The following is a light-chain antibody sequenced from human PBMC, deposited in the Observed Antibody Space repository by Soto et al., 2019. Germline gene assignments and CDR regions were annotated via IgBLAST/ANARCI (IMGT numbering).Light chain of an antibody. CDR1: QSVSSTY. CDR2: SAS. J-gene: IGKJ5*01. V-gene: IGKV3-20*01. Sequence: EIVLTDSPGTLSLSRWEIATLSCRASQSVSSTYLAWYHQKPVQAPRLLIYSASSRATGIPDRFSGSGSGTDFTLTISRLEPEDFAVYYCQQYGSSPITFGQATRLEIK. CDR3: QQYGSSPIT.